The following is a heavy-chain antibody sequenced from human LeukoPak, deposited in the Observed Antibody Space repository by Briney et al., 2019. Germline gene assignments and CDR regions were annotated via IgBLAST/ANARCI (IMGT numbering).Heavy chain of an antibody. CDR2: INHSGST. J-gene: IGHJ3*02. CDR1: GGSFSGYY. Sequence: SETLSLTCAVYGGSFSGYYWSWIRQPPGKGLEWIGEINHSGSTNYNPSLKSRVTISVDTSKNQFSLKLSSVTAADTAAYYCARGRIVLMVYAAYDDAFDIWGQGTMVTVSS. CDR3: ARGRIVLMVYAAYDDAFDI. D-gene: IGHD2-8*01. V-gene: IGHV4-34*01.